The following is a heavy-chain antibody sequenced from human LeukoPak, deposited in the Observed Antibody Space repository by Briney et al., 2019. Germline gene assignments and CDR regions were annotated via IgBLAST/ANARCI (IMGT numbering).Heavy chain of an antibody. CDR1: GFTFSSYG. CDR3: AKTRIVATALSYFDY. D-gene: IGHD5-12*01. CDR2: IRYDGSNK. Sequence: GGSLMLSCAASGFTFSSYGVHWVRQAPGKGLEGVAFIRYDGSNKYYADSVKGRFTISRDNSKNTLYLQMNSLRAEDTAVYYCAKTRIVATALSYFDYWGQGTLVTVSS. V-gene: IGHV3-30*02. J-gene: IGHJ4*02.